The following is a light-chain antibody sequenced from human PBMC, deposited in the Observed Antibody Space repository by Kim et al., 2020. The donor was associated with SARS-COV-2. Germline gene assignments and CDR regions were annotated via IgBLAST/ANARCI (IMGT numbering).Light chain of an antibody. V-gene: IGLV4-69*01. CDR1: SGHSRYA. CDR2: LNSDGSH. Sequence: GASVNLTCPPSSGHSRYAIAWHQQQPRKAPRYLMKLNSDGSHSKGDGIPDRFSGSSSGAERYISISSLQSEDEADYYCQTWGTGIPFGGGTQLPVL. CDR3: QTWGTGIP. J-gene: IGLJ3*02.